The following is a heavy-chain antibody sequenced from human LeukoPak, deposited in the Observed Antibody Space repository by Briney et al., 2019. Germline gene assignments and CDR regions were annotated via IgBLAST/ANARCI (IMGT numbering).Heavy chain of an antibody. D-gene: IGHD2-8*01. CDR3: ARMNGRSWFDP. V-gene: IGHV2-70*04. J-gene: IGHJ5*02. Sequence: SGPTLVNPTQTLTLTCTFSGFSLSTSGMRVSWIRQPPGKALEWLARIDWDDDKFYSTSLKTRLTISKDTSKNQVVLTMTSMDPVDTATYYCARMNGRSWFDPWGQGTLVTVSS. CDR1: GFSLSTSGMR. CDR2: IDWDDDK.